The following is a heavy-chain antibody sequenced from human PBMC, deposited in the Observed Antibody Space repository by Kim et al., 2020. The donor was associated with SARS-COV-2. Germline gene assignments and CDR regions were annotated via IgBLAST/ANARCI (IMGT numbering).Heavy chain of an antibody. CDR2: IYYSGST. Sequence: SETLSLTCTVSGGSISSSSYYWGWIRQPPGKGLEWIGSIYYSGSTYYNPSLKSRVTISVDTSKNQFSLKLSSVTAADTAVYYCARVRRGWVATIWGPWGQGTLVTVSS. CDR3: ARVRRGWVATIWGP. CDR1: GGSISSSSYY. J-gene: IGHJ5*02. D-gene: IGHD5-12*01. V-gene: IGHV4-39*07.